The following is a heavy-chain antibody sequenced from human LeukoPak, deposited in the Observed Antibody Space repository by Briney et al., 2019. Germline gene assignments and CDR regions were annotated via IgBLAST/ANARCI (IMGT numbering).Heavy chain of an antibody. CDR2: ISYVGSNK. CDR1: GFTFSSYA. D-gene: IGHD3-3*01. V-gene: IGHV3-30*01. Sequence: HPGGSRRLSCAASGFTFSSYAMHWVRQAPGKVLGWVGVISYVGSNKYYGDSGKGRFIICRGNPKNTPYLQMNSLRAEDTAVYYCARDLKPNYDFWSGSAYNWFDPWGQGTLVTVSS. CDR3: ARDLKPNYDFWSGSAYNWFDP. J-gene: IGHJ5*02.